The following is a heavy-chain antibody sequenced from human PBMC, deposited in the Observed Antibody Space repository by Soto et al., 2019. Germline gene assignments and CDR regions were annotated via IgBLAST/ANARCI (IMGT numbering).Heavy chain of an antibody. CDR3: ARINCYSPNCVPLDP. CDR2: IYYSGPS. J-gene: IGHJ5*02. V-gene: IGHV4-39*01. CDR1: VGYINDDTYY. Sequence: QLQLQESGPGLVKPSETLSLTCTVSVGYINDDTYYWGWIRQPPGKGLEWIGSIYYSGPSSYNPSLESRVTMSVDTYKKHLSLRLRSVTAADTAVYYCARINCYSPNCVPLDPWGQGTLVIVSS. D-gene: IGHD2-2*01.